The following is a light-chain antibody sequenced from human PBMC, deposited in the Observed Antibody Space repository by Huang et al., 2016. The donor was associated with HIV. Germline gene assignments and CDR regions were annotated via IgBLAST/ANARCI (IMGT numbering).Light chain of an antibody. Sequence: ERVLTQSPGTLSVSPGERATLSCRTSPGIGKSLAWYQLKPGQAPSLLIYETFIRASDIPARFSGGGSEIDFTLTISGLQSEDSAVYYCQQYHEWPRTFGQGTKVEIK. J-gene: IGKJ2*01. CDR2: ETF. V-gene: IGKV3-15*01. CDR1: PGIGKS. CDR3: QQYHEWPRT.